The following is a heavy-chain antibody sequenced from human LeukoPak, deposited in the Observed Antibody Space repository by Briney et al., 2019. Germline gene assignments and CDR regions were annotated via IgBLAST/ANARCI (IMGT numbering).Heavy chain of an antibody. CDR2: IYYSGST. V-gene: IGHV4-39*01. Sequence: SETLSLTCTVSGGSISSSSYYWGWIRQPPGKGLEWIGSIYYSGSTYYNPSLKSRVTISVDTSKNQFSLKLSSVTAADTAVYYCARLVLDGYKEPFDYWGQGTLVTVSS. CDR3: ARLVLDGYKEPFDY. J-gene: IGHJ4*02. CDR1: GGSISSSSYY. D-gene: IGHD5-24*01.